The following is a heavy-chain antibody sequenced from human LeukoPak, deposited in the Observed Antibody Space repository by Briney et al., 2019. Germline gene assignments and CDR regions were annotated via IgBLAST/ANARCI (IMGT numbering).Heavy chain of an antibody. D-gene: IGHD1-26*01. Sequence: GGSLRLSCAASGFNFSIYGMHWVRQAPGKGLEWVTFVRYDQSATVYADSVQGRFAISRDNSKNTVYLQMNSLRVEDTAVYYCAKREPSGKYFDYWGQGTLVTVSS. CDR1: GFNFSIYG. CDR3: AKREPSGKYFDY. J-gene: IGHJ4*02. CDR2: VRYDQSAT. V-gene: IGHV3-30*02.